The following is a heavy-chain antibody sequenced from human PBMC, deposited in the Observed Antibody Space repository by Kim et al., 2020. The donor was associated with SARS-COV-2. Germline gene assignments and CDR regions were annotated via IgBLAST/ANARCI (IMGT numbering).Heavy chain of an antibody. Sequence: GGSLRLSCVGSGFTLNNYAMIWVRQAPGQGLEWVSGISGSAGRTFYPDSMKGRFTISRDISKTTLYLQINSLRGEDTAVYYCAKALPRQEVYNWSFNVWG. J-gene: IGHJ2*01. V-gene: IGHV3-23*01. CDR1: GFTLNNYA. CDR2: ISGSAGRT. D-gene: IGHD4-4*01. CDR3: AKALPRQEVYNWSFNV.